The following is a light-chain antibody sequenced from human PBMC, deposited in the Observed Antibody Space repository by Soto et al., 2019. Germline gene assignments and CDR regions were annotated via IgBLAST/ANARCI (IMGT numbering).Light chain of an antibody. J-gene: IGKJ4*01. CDR3: QQRKNWPPLT. V-gene: IGKV3-11*01. CDR2: DAS. Sequence: ETVLTQSPATLSLSPGERATLSCRASESVDTYLAWYQQKPGQAPRLLIYDASNRAAGTPARFSGSGSGTDFTLTISSLEPEDFAVYYCQQRKNWPPLTFGGGTKVEIK. CDR1: ESVDTY.